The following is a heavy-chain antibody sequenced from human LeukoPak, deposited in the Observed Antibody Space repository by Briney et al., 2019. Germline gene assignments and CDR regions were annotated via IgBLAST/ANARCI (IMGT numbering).Heavy chain of an antibody. J-gene: IGHJ5*02. CDR2: ISYDGGNK. Sequence: GGSLRLSCAASGFTFSSYGMHWVRQAPGKGLEWVAVISYDGGNKYYADSVKGRFTISRDNSKNSLYLQMNSLRAEDTAVYYCAKSAAGNLNWFDPWGQGTLVTVSS. V-gene: IGHV3-30*18. CDR3: AKSAAGNLNWFDP. CDR1: GFTFSSYG. D-gene: IGHD6-19*01.